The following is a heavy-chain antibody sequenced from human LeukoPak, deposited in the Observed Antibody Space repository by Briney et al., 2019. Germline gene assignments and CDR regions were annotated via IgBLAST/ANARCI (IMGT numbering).Heavy chain of an antibody. D-gene: IGHD6-13*01. CDR1: GFTFSSYD. J-gene: IGHJ3*02. V-gene: IGHV3-30*18. CDR3: AKGVSSSWSNDAFDI. Sequence: GGSLRLSCAASGFTFSSYDMNWVRQAPGKGLEWVAVISYDGSNKYYADSVKGRFTISRDNSKNTLYLQMNSLRTEDTAVCYCAKGVSSSWSNDAFDIWGQGTMVTVSS. CDR2: ISYDGSNK.